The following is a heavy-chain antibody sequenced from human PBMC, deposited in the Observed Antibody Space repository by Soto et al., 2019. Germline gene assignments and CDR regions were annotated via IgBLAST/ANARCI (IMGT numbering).Heavy chain of an antibody. CDR2: ITGSGGRA. Sequence: EVQLLESGGGWVQPGGSLRLSCAASGFTFSNFVMSWVRHIPGKGLHWVSGITGSGGRAYYADSVKGRFTISRDNSRNTLYLQMSRLGAEDTAMYHCAVHLGQNYYTMDVWGQWTTVTVSS. CDR1: GFTFSNFV. J-gene: IGHJ6*02. V-gene: IGHV3-23*01. CDR3: AVHLGQNYYTMDV.